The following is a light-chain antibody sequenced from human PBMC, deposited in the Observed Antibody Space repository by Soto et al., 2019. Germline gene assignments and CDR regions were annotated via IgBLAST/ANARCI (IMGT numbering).Light chain of an antibody. CDR2: WAS. CDR1: QSVFYSSNNKNY. J-gene: IGKJ4*01. V-gene: IGKV4-1*01. Sequence: DIVMSQSPDSLAVSLGERATINCKSSQSVFYSSNNKNYLAWYRQRPGQPPELLIYWASTRESGVPDRFSCSGSGTDFTLTISSLQAEDVAVYYCQQYYITPLTFGGGTKVEIK. CDR3: QQYYITPLT.